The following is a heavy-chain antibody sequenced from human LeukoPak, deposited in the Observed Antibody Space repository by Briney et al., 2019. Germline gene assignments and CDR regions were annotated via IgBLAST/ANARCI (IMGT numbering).Heavy chain of an antibody. CDR1: GGSINSGDYY. CDR2: IYYSGGI. J-gene: IGHJ3*02. CDR3: ARECCTDINLRLRAFDI. D-gene: IGHD2-8*02. V-gene: IGHV4-31*03. Sequence: PSETLSLTCTVSGGSINSGDYYWSWIRQHPGKGLEWIGYIYYSGGISSNPSLKSRVTISLDTSKNQFSLNLSSVTAADTALYYCARECCTDINLRLRAFDIWGQGTMVTVSS.